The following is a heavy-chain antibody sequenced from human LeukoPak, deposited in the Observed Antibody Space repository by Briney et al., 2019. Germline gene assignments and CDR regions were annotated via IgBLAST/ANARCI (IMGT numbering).Heavy chain of an antibody. CDR2: IYYSGST. CDR3: ARVEQKKTRPIVVVPAAALPNWFDP. D-gene: IGHD2-2*01. CDR1: GGSISSGGYY. J-gene: IGHJ5*02. V-gene: IGHV4-31*03. Sequence: SETLSLTCTVSGGSISSGGYYWSWIRQHPGKGLEWIGYIYYSGSTYYNPSLKSRVTISVDTSKNQFSLKLSSVTAADTAVYYCARVEQKKTRPIVVVPAAALPNWFDPWGQGTLVTVSS.